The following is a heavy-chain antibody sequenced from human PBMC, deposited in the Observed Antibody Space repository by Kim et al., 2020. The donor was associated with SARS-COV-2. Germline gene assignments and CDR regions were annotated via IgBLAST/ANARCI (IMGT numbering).Heavy chain of an antibody. J-gene: IGHJ4*02. CDR3: ARDMYDSIHD. CDR2: ISSNGGST. CDR1: GFTFSSYA. D-gene: IGHD3-22*01. Sequence: GGSLRLSCAASGFTFSSYAMHWVRQAPGKGLEYVSAISSNGGSTYYANSVKGRFTISRDNSKNTLYLQMGSLRAEDMAVYYCARDMYDSIHDWGQGTLVT. V-gene: IGHV3-64*01.